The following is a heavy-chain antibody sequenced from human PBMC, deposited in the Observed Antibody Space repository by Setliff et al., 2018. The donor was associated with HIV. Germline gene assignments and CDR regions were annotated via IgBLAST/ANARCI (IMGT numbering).Heavy chain of an antibody. CDR3: ARILRGYSYGYIEIAFDI. CDR2: IYYSGST. J-gene: IGHJ3*02. Sequence: SETLSLTCTVSGGSISSYYWSWIRQTPGKGLELIGYIYYSGSTNYNPSLKSRVTISVDTSKSQFSLKLTSVTAADTAVYYCARILRGYSYGYIEIAFDIWGQGTMVTGSS. V-gene: IGHV4-59*01. D-gene: IGHD5-18*01. CDR1: GGSISSYY.